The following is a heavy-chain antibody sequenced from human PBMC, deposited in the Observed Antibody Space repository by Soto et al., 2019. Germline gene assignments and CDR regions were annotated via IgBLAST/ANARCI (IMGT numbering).Heavy chain of an antibody. CDR2: ISGSGGST. V-gene: IGHV3-23*01. J-gene: IGHJ4*02. D-gene: IGHD3-9*01. CDR3: AKERAYDILTGYLIDY. CDR1: GFTFSSYA. Sequence: PGGSLRLSCAASGFTFSSYAMSWVSQAPGKGLEWVSAISGSGGSTYYADSVKGRFTISRDNSKNTLYLQMNSLRAEDTAVYYCAKERAYDILTGYLIDYWRQGTLVTVSS.